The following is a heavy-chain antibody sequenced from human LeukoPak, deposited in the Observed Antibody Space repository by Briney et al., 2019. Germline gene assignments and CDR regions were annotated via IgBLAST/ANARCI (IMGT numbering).Heavy chain of an antibody. CDR2: INPNSGGT. Sequence: ASVKVSCKASGYTFTGYYMHWVRQAPGQGLEWMGWINPNSGGTNYAQKFQGRVTMTRDTSISTAYMELSRLRSDDTAVYYCARTRWYYYDSSGYLQESWGQGTLVTVSS. CDR1: GYTFTGYY. D-gene: IGHD3-22*01. J-gene: IGHJ4*02. CDR3: ARTRWYYYDSSGYLQES. V-gene: IGHV1-2*02.